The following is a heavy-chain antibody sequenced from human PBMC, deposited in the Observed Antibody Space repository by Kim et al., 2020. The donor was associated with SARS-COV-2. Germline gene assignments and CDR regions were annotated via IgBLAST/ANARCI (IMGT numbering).Heavy chain of an antibody. Sequence: SETLSLTCTVSGGSISSSSYYWGWIRQPPGKGLEWIGSIYYSGSTYYNPSLKSRVTISVDTSKNQFSLKLSSVTAADTAVYYCARGLGYCSGGSCYYRYWGQGTLVTVSS. CDR1: GGSISSSSYY. CDR3: ARGLGYCSGGSCYYRY. J-gene: IGHJ4*02. D-gene: IGHD2-15*01. CDR2: IYYSGST. V-gene: IGHV4-39*01.